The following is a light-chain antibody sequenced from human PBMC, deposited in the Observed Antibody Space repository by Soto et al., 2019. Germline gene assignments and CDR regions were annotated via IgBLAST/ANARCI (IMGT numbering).Light chain of an antibody. CDR2: GAS. CDR1: QSVSSNY. CDR3: QQYGSSPWT. Sequence: EIVLTKSPGTLSLSPGERATLSCRASQSVSSNYLAWYQQKPGQAPRPLIYGASSRATDIPDRFSGSGAGTDFTLTISRLEPEDFAVYYCQQYGSSPWTFGQGTKVDIK. J-gene: IGKJ1*01. V-gene: IGKV3-20*01.